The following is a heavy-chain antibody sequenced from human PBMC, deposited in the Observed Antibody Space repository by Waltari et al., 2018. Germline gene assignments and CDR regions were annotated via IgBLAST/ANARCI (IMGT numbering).Heavy chain of an antibody. CDR2: NNPNSSGT. J-gene: IGHJ4*02. Sequence: QVQLVQSGAEVKKPGASVKVSCKASGYTFTGCYMHWVRQAPGQGLERLGRNNPNSSGTNYAKKFQGRITMTSDTAISTAYMELSRLRSDDTAVYYCAGGIAVATDGYFDYWGQGTLVTVSS. CDR1: GYTFTGCY. D-gene: IGHD6-19*01. V-gene: IGHV1-2*06. CDR3: AGGIAVATDGYFDY.